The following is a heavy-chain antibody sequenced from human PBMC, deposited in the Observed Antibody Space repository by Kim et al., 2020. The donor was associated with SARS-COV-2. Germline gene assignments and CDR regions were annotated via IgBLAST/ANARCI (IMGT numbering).Heavy chain of an antibody. D-gene: IGHD2-15*01. J-gene: IGHJ4*02. V-gene: IGHV3-74*01. Sequence: TTNHADSVKGRFTISRDNAKNTLYLQMNTLRAEDTAVYYCARDFGGGFDYWGQGTLVTVSS. CDR3: ARDFGGGFDY. CDR2: TT.